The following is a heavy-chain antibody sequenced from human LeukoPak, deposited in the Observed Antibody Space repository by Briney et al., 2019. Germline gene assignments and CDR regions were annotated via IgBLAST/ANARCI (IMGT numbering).Heavy chain of an antibody. J-gene: IGHJ5*02. V-gene: IGHV5-51*01. CDR1: GYSFTSYW. D-gene: IGHD3-22*01. Sequence: LGESLKISCKGSGYSFTSYWIGWVRPMPGKGLEWMGIIYPGDSDTRYSPSFQGQVTISADKSISTAYLQWSSLKASDTAMYYCARSITMIVVTPQNWFDPWGQGTLVTVSS. CDR3: ARSITMIVVTPQNWFDP. CDR2: IYPGDSDT.